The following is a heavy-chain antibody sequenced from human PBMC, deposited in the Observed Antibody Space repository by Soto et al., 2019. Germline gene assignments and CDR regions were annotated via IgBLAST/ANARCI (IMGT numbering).Heavy chain of an antibody. CDR3: ASHKAVTSSSILEY. Sequence: PSEPLSLTCPVSGGSISSNTYYWGWSRQPTGKGLEWIGIIHYGGTTYYNPSLKSRVHISVDTSKNQFSLKLSSVTAADTAVYYCASHKAVTSSSILEYWGQGTLVTVSS. D-gene: IGHD6-6*01. J-gene: IGHJ4*02. CDR2: IHYGGTT. V-gene: IGHV4-39*01. CDR1: GGSISSNTYY.